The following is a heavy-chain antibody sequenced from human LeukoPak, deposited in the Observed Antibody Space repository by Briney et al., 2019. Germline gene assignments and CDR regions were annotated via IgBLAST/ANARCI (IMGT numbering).Heavy chain of an antibody. D-gene: IGHD6-13*01. CDR2: TSGGGDKS. CDR1: GFTLSSYV. CDR3: VRSSSSHFSPDLNLFDP. J-gene: IGHJ5*02. Sequence: GGSLRLSCAASGFTLSSYVMAWVRQAPGKGLEWVSATSGGGDKSYHADSAKGRFTISRDNLKNTVSLQMNSLRVEDTAVYYCVRSSSSHFSPDLNLFDPWGNGTLVAVSS. V-gene: IGHV3-23*01.